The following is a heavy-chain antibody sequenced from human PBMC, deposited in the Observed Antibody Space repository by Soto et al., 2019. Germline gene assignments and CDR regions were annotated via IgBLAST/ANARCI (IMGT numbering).Heavy chain of an antibody. CDR2: ISGSGGTT. J-gene: IGHJ4*02. CDR3: VKEGYCNGGTCYIDN. CDR1: GFTFSSYA. V-gene: IGHV3-23*01. D-gene: IGHD2-15*01. Sequence: PGGSLRLSCAASGFTFSSYAMSWVRQAPGKGLEWVSGISGSGGTTYYADSVKGHFTISRDNSKNTVYLQMNNLRAEDSAVYYCVKEGYCNGGTCYIDNWGQGTLVTVSS.